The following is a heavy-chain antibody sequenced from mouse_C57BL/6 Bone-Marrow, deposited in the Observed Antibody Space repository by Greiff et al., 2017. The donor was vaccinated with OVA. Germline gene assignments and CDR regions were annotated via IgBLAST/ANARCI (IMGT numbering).Heavy chain of an antibody. D-gene: IGHD2-3*01. CDR3: ARWLLGVFDY. V-gene: IGHV7-3*01. J-gene: IGHJ2*01. CDR2: IRNKANGYTT. Sequence: EVQVVESGGGLVQPGGSLSLSCAASGFTFTDYYMSWVRQPPGKALEWLGFIRNKANGYTTEYSASVKGRFTISRDNSQSILYLQMNALRAEDSATYYCARWLLGVFDYWGQGTTLTVSS. CDR1: GFTFTDYY.